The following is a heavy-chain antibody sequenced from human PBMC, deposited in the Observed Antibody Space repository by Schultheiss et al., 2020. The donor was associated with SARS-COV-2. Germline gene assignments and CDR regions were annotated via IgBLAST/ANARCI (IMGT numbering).Heavy chain of an antibody. CDR3: ARHRDLDYYYYYMDV. V-gene: IGHV3-73*01. CDR2: IRSEANSYAT. Sequence: GGSLRLSCAASGFTFSGSAVHWVRQASGKGLEWVGRIRSEANSYATAYAASVKGRFTISRDDSKNTLYLQMNSLKTEDTAVYYCARHRDLDYYYYYMDVWGKGTTVTVSS. J-gene: IGHJ6*03. CDR1: GFTFSGSA.